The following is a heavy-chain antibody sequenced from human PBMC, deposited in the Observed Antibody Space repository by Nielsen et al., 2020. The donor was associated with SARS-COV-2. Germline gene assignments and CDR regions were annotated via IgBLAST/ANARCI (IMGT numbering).Heavy chain of an antibody. Sequence: GESLKISCAASGFTFSSYWMSWVRQAPGKGLEWVGRIKSKTDGGTTDYAAPVKGRSTISRDDSKNTLYLQMNSLKTEDTAVYYCTTDRVYDYVWGSYRHVDYWGQGTLVTVSS. CDR3: TTDRVYDYVWGSYRHVDY. V-gene: IGHV3-15*01. CDR2: IKSKTDGGTT. CDR1: GFTFSSYW. J-gene: IGHJ4*02. D-gene: IGHD3-16*02.